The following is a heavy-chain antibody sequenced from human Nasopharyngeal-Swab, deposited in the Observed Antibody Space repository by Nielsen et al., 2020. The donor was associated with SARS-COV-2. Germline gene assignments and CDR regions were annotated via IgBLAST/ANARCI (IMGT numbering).Heavy chain of an antibody. CDR2: IRSKGNTYAT. J-gene: IGHJ4*02. V-gene: IGHV3-73*01. CDR3: TRCGGGCYSGRDY. CDR1: GFTFSDSA. Sequence: GESLKISCAASGFTFSDSAIHWVRQASVKGLEWVGRIRSKGNTYATAYAASVKGRFIIFRDDPTNTAYLQMNSLKTEDTAVYYCTRCGGGCYSGRDYWGRGTLVTVSS. D-gene: IGHD2-15*01.